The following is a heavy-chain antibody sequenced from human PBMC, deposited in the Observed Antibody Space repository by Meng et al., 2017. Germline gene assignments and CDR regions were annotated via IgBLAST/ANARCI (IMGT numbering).Heavy chain of an antibody. D-gene: IGHD6-19*01. J-gene: IGHJ4*02. Sequence: ASFMVSCKASGYTFTGYYMHWVRQAPGQGLEWMGRINPNSGGTNYAQKFQGRVTMTRDTSISTAYMELRSLRSDDTAVYYCARYSSGGYGDYFDYWGQGTLVTVSS. CDR1: GYTFTGYY. V-gene: IGHV1-2*06. CDR2: INPNSGGT. CDR3: ARYSSGGYGDYFDY.